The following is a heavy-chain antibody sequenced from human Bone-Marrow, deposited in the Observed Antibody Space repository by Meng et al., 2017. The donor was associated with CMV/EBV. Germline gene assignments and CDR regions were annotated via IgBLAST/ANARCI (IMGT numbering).Heavy chain of an antibody. Sequence: SLPCAVYGGSFSGYYWSWIRQPPGKGLEWIGEIKHSGDTNYNPSLKSRVTISLDMSKNQFSLNLKSVTAADTAVYFCARDEEGILGHWGQGTLVTVSS. D-gene: IGHD3-16*01. CDR2: IKHSGDT. V-gene: IGHV4-34*01. CDR1: GGSFSGYY. J-gene: IGHJ4*02. CDR3: ARDEEGILGH.